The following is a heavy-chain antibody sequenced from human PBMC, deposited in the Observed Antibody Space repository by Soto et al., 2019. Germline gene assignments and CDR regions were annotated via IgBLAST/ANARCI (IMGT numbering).Heavy chain of an antibody. J-gene: IGHJ6*02. CDR2: IFNGGSA. Sequence: QVQMQESGPGLVKPSQTLSLTCTVSGGFDGSVGSGNYNWNCIRQHPGKGREWIGYIFNGGSASYSPTLHLRITISADTSKKQFSRHLNSVTAADTAVYFCARDRGFGMDVWGQGTRVIVAS. V-gene: IGHV4-31*03. CDR3: ARDRGFGMDV. CDR1: GGFDGSVGSGNYN.